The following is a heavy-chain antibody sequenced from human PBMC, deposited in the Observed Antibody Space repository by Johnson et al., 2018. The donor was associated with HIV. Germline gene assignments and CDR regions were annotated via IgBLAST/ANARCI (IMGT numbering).Heavy chain of an antibody. J-gene: IGHJ3*02. Sequence: VQLVESGGGVVQPGRSLRLSCAASGFTFSSFAMHWVRQAPGQGVQWVTSTSLDGGTKHYADSVKGRFTISRDNSKNTLYLQMNSLRAEDTAIYYCVKGMDSSSWYAFDIWGQGTMVTVSS. CDR3: VKGMDSSSWYAFDI. D-gene: IGHD6-13*01. CDR1: GFTFSSFA. V-gene: IGHV3-30-3*01. CDR2: TSLDGGTK.